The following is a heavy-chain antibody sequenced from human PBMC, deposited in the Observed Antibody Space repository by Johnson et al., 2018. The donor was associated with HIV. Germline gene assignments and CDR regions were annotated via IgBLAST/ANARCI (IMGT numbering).Heavy chain of an antibody. V-gene: IGHV3-30*02. Sequence: QMLLVESGGGVVQPGGSLKLSCAASGFNFSKYGMHWVRQAPGKGLEWVAFIRYDGSGDTAYYADSVTGRFTISRDSSKNTLFLQMNSLRAEDTAVYHCAKDVERDILTGYGAFDIWGQGTMVTVSS. CDR2: IRYDGSGDTA. CDR3: AKDVERDILTGYGAFDI. CDR1: GFNFSKYG. D-gene: IGHD3-9*01. J-gene: IGHJ3*02.